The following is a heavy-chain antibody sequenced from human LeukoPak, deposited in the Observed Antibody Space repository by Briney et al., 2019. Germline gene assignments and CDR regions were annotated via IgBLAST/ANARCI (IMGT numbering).Heavy chain of an antibody. D-gene: IGHD2/OR15-2a*01. Sequence: GGSLRLSCAASGFTFSSYGMHWVRQAPGKGLEWVSSISSSSSYIYYADSVKGRFTISRDNAKNSLYLQMNSLRAEDTAVYYCARSGNTLFFDYWGQGTLVTVSS. V-gene: IGHV3-21*01. CDR3: ARSGNTLFFDY. CDR2: ISSSSSYI. CDR1: GFTFSSYG. J-gene: IGHJ4*02.